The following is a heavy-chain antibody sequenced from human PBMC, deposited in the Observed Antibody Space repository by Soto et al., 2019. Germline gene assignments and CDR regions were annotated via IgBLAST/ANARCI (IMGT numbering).Heavy chain of an antibody. Sequence: EVQLVESGGVVVQPGGSLRLSCAASGFTFDDYTMHWVRQAPGKGLEWVSLISWDGGSTYYADSVKGRFTISRDNSKNSLYLQMNSLRTEDTALYYCAKWLGMAVAGTERALWFDPRGQGTLVPVSS. V-gene: IGHV3-43*01. D-gene: IGHD6-19*01. CDR3: AKWLGMAVAGTERALWFDP. CDR1: GFTFDDYT. CDR2: ISWDGGST. J-gene: IGHJ5*02.